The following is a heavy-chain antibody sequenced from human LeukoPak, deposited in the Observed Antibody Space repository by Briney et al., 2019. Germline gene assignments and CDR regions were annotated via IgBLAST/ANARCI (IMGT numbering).Heavy chain of an antibody. J-gene: IGHJ6*02. CDR3: ARSLAAAGTYYYHGMDV. V-gene: IGHV3-23*01. CDR2: ISDSGGST. CDR1: GFSFSSYA. D-gene: IGHD6-13*01. Sequence: GGSLRLSCAASGFSFSSYAMSCVRQAPGKGLEWVSSISDSGGSTYYADSVKGRFTISRDNSKNTLYLQMNSLRAEDTVVYYCARSLAAAGTYYYHGMDVWGQGTTVTVSS.